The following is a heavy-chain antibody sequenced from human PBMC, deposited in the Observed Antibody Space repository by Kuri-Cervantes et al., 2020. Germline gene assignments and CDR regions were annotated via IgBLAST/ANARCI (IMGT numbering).Heavy chain of an antibody. V-gene: IGHV4-61*08. Sequence: SETLSLTCTVSGDSISSGDYYWTWIRQPPGKGLEWIGYIYYSGSTNYNPSLKSRVTISVDTSKNQFSLKLSSVTAADTAVYYCASSPYPGTIGYWGQGTLVTVSS. CDR2: IYYSGST. J-gene: IGHJ4*02. CDR3: ASSPYPGTIGY. CDR1: GDSISSGDYY. D-gene: IGHD4/OR15-4a*01.